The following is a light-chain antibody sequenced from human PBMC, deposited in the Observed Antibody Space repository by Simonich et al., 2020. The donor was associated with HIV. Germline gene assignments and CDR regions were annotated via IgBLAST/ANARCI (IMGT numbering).Light chain of an antibody. CDR3: HQYNKWPPGFT. V-gene: IGKV3-15*01. J-gene: IGKJ3*01. Sequence: EIVMTQSPATLSVSPGERATLSCRASQSVSSPLAWYQQKPGQSPRLLIYDASNRAAGIPARFSGSGSGTEFTLTISSMQSEDLAVYYCHQYNKWPPGFTFGPGTKVDIK. CDR1: QSVSSP. CDR2: DAS.